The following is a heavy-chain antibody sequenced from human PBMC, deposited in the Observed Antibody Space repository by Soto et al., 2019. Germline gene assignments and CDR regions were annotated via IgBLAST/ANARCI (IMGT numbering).Heavy chain of an antibody. V-gene: IGHV1-69*04. J-gene: IGHJ4*02. CDR1: GGDLRNSG. D-gene: IGHD3-3*01. Sequence: QVHLVQSGAEMKKPGSSVKVSCKVSGGDLRNSGISWVRQAPGQGLEWMGGIFPLLEMVDYSQKFQGRVTITAGQPTNTAYIDLGSLRSSDTAFYYSATEGRSGFKSWCQGPLVLFSS. CDR2: IFPLLEMV. CDR3: ATEGRSGFKS.